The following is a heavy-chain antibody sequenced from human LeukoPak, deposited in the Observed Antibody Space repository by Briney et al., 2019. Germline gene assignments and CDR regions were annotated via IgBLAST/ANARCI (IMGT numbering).Heavy chain of an antibody. CDR3: ARGEGYDILTGYYEYNWFDP. D-gene: IGHD3-9*01. V-gene: IGHV3-7*01. CDR2: IKQDGSEK. J-gene: IGHJ5*02. Sequence: GGSLRLSCAASGFTFSSYWMSWVRQAPGKGLKGVANIKQDGSEKYYVDSVKGRFTISRDNAKNSLYLQMNSLRAEDTAVYYCARGEGYDILTGYYEYNWFDPWGQGTLVTVSS. CDR1: GFTFSSYW.